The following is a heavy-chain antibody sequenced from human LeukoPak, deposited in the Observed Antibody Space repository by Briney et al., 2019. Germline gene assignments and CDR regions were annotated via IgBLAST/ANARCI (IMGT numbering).Heavy chain of an antibody. CDR3: ARVGGSAGY. CDR1: GGSFSGYY. J-gene: IGHJ4*02. V-gene: IGHV4-34*01. Sequence: SETLSLTCAVYGGSFSGYYWSWIRQPPGKGLEWIGEINHSGSTNYNPSLKSRVTISVDTSKNQFSLKLSSVTAADTAVYYCARVGGSAGYWGQGTLVTVSS. D-gene: IGHD5-12*01. CDR2: INHSGST.